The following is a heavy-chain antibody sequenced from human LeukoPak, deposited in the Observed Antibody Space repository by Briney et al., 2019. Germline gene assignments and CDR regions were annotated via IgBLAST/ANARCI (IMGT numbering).Heavy chain of an antibody. J-gene: IGHJ6*02. CDR1: GFTFSNYN. D-gene: IGHD1-26*01. Sequence: GGSLRLSCAASGFTFSNYNMNWVRQAPGKGLEWVSHITSSSTIYYADSVKGRFTISRDNAKNSLYLQMNSLRAEDTAVYYCARYSGSYEVNYYYYYGMDVWGQGTTVTVSS. CDR3: ARYSGSYEVNYYYYYGMDV. V-gene: IGHV3-48*01. CDR2: ITSSSTI.